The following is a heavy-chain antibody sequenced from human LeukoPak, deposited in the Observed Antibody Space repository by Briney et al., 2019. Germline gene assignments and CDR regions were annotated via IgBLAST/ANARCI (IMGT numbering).Heavy chain of an antibody. CDR1: GGSMSSGSYY. CDR2: IYSSGST. Sequence: SETLSLTCSVSGGSMSSGSYYWSWIRQPAGKGLEWIGRIYSSGSTNYNPSLQSRVTKSLDTSKDQFSLKMSSVTAADTAVYYCVRDIELWGQGTLVTVSS. V-gene: IGHV4-61*02. D-gene: IGHD1-26*01. CDR3: VRDIEL. J-gene: IGHJ4*02.